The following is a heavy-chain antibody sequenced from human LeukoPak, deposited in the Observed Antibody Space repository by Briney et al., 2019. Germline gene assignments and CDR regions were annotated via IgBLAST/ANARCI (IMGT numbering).Heavy chain of an antibody. D-gene: IGHD4-23*01. V-gene: IGHV1-2*02. CDR1: GYTFTGYY. CDR3: ARDLIWAVVTMGVGY. CDR2: INPNSGGT. Sequence: ASVKVSCKASGYTFTGYYMHWVRQAPGQGLKWMGWINPNSGGTNYAQKFQGRVTMTRDTSISTAYMELSRLRSDDTAVYYCARDLIWAVVTMGVGYWGQGTLVTVSS. J-gene: IGHJ4*02.